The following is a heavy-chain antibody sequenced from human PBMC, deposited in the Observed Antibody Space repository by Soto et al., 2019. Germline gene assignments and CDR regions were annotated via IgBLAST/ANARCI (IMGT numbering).Heavy chain of an antibody. CDR3: ASARRAISVVSYGMEF. Sequence: QVQLVESGGSVVQPGRSLKLSCAASGFMFRSYGMHWVRQAPGKWLEWVAVISYDGSNKYYGDSVKVRFTISRDNTNKMVLLQMNSLSADDTGLYYCASARRAISVVSYGMEFWSQGTTVTVSS. CDR2: ISYDGSNK. CDR1: GFMFRSYG. V-gene: IGHV3-30*03. D-gene: IGHD3-9*01. J-gene: IGHJ6*02.